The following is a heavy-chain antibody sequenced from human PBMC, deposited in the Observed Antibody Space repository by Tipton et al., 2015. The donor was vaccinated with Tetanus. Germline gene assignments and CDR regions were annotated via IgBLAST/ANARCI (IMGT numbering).Heavy chain of an antibody. V-gene: IGHV3-23*01. J-gene: IGHJ4*02. CDR1: GFTFGAHA. D-gene: IGHD4/OR15-4a*01. CDR2: INTTVGPT. Sequence: SLRLSCTASGFTFGAHAMSWVRQAPGKGLERVSTINTTVGPTYYAGSVKGRFTISRDNSKNTLFLQMNSLGAEDTAVYYCVKDVWYGGNYYVDYWGQGTPATVSS. CDR3: VKDVWYGGNYYVDY.